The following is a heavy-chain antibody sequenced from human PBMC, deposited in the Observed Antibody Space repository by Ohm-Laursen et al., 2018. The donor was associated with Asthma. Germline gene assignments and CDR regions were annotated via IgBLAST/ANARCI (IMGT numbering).Heavy chain of an antibody. J-gene: IGHJ1*01. D-gene: IGHD1-26*01. Sequence: SLRLSCADSGVAFTDSWMSWVRQLPGGSLEWVAKINPLGYEKYYMDSVRGRFTVSRDNAKNSLYLEMNSLRVEDTAVYYCARIGPEWELPGREYSLHHWGEGTLVTVSS. V-gene: IGHV3-7*01. CDR2: INPLGYEK. CDR3: ARIGPEWELPGREYSLHH. CDR1: GVAFTDSW.